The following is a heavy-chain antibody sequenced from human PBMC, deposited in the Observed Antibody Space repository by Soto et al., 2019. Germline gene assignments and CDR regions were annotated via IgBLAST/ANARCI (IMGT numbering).Heavy chain of an antibody. CDR2: ISGSGSNT. J-gene: IGHJ6*02. D-gene: IGHD6-13*01. CDR3: AKAPKGNYYYGMDV. Sequence: PGGSLRLSCAASGFTFSIYAMSWFRQAPGKGLEWVSGISGSGSNTYYPDSVKGRFTVSRDNSKKTLYLQMDSLRAEDTAIYYCAKAPKGNYYYGMDVWGQGTSVTVSS. V-gene: IGHV3-23*01. CDR1: GFTFSIYA.